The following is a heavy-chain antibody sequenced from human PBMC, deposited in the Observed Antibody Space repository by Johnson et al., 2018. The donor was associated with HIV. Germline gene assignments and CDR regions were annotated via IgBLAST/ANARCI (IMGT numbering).Heavy chain of an antibody. V-gene: IGHV3-30*02. D-gene: IGHD6-13*01. CDR1: GFTFRSYD. J-gene: IGHJ3*02. CDR3: ARVITEGGTRWAFDI. CDR2: IRYDGSNK. Sequence: QVQLVESGGGVVQPGGSLRLSCVASGFTFRSYDMHWVRQAPGKGLEWVAFIRYDGSNKYYADSVKGRFTISRDNSKNTLYLQMNSLRAEDTAVYYCARVITEGGTRWAFDIWGQGTIVTVSS.